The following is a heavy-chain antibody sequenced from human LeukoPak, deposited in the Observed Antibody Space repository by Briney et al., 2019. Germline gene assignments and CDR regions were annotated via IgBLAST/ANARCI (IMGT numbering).Heavy chain of an antibody. Sequence: SETLSLTCTVSGGSISTTYYYWGWIRQPPGKGLEWIGSIYYSGSTYFNPSLKSRVTISLDTSKNQFSLKLSSVTAADTAVYYCARWRIAVAALDYWGQGTLVTVSS. CDR2: IYYSGST. J-gene: IGHJ4*02. CDR1: GGSISTTYYY. D-gene: IGHD6-19*01. V-gene: IGHV4-39*07. CDR3: ARWRIAVAALDY.